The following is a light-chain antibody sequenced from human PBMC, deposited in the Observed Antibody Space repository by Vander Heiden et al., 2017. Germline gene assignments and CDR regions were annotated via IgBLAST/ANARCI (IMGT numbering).Light chain of an antibody. CDR1: QDISRW. CDR3: QQANSFPIT. V-gene: IGKV1-12*01. Sequence: DIQLTQSPSSVSASVGDRVTITCRASQDISRWLAWYQQKPGKAPKLLIYVASSLQSGVPSRFSGSGSGTDFTLTISSLQPGDFATYFCQQANSFPITFGQGTLMEIK. CDR2: VAS. J-gene: IGKJ5*01.